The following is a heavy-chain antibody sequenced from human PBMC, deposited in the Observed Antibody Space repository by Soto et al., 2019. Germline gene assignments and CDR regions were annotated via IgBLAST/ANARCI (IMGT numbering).Heavy chain of an antibody. J-gene: IGHJ3*02. D-gene: IGHD5-12*01. CDR1: GYTLTELS. CDR2: FDPEDGET. Sequence: ASVKVSCEVSGYTLTELSMHWVRQAPGKGLEWMGGFDPEDGETIYAQKFQGRVTMTEDTSTDTAYMELSSLRSEDTAVYYCATASRGYSGYDRVSAFDIWGQGTMVTVSS. CDR3: ATASRGYSGYDRVSAFDI. V-gene: IGHV1-24*01.